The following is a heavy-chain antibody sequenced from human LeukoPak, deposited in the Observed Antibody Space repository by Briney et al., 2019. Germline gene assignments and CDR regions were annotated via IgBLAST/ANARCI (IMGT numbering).Heavy chain of an antibody. Sequence: GGSLRLSCAASGFTFSSYEMNWVRQAPGKGLEWVSYISSSGSTIYYADSVKGRFTISRDNAKNSLYLQMNSLRAEDTAVYYCARVTWLLSPPDYWGQGTLVTVSS. CDR1: GFTFSSYE. D-gene: IGHD2-2*01. CDR2: ISSSGSTI. J-gene: IGHJ4*02. CDR3: ARVTWLLSPPDY. V-gene: IGHV3-48*03.